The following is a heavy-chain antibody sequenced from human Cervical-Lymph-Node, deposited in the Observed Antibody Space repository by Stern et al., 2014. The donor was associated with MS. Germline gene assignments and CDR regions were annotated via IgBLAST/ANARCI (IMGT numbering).Heavy chain of an antibody. D-gene: IGHD2/OR15-2a*01. V-gene: IGHV1-69*01. CDR2: TIPIFGKA. J-gene: IGHJ4*02. CDR3: ARAAYSTSSYNY. Sequence: VQLVESGAEVKKPGSSVKVSCKASGGTFSNHVISWVRQAPGQGLEWMGGTIPIFGKAIYAQKFQGRVTITADESKRAAYMELSSLRSEDTAVYYCARAAYSTSSYNYWGQGTLVTVSA. CDR1: GGTFSNHV.